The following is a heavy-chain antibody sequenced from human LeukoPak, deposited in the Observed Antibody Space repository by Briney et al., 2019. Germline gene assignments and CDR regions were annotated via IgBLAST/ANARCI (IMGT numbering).Heavy chain of an antibody. CDR2: VHPDNGNT. D-gene: IGHD1-14*01. V-gene: IGHV1-8*01. J-gene: IGHJ5*02. CDR1: GYPFTKWE. CDR3: ATGPRNDP. Sequence: ASVKVSRKTSGYPFTKWEINWVRQAAGQGLEWLGWVHPDNGNTYYAQGFRGRVTMSRDTSTTTAYMELSGLRSNDTAVYFCATGPRNDPWGQGTLVTVSS.